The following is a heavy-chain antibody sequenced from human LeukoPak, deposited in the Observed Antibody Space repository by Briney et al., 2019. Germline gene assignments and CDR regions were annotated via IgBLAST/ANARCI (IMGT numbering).Heavy chain of an antibody. CDR3: AKDPADIVATYHY. V-gene: IGHV3-23*01. CDR2: ISGSGGST. D-gene: IGHD5-12*01. J-gene: IGHJ4*02. CDR1: GFTFSSYA. Sequence: PGGSLRLSCAASGFTFSSYAMSWVRQAPGKGLEWVSAISGSGGSTHYADSVKGRFTISRDNSKNTLYLQMNSLRAEDTAVYYCAKDPADIVATYHYWGQGTLVTVSS.